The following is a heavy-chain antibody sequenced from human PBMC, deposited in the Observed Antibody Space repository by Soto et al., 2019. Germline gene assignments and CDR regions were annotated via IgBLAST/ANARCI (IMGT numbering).Heavy chain of an antibody. D-gene: IGHD2-8*01. J-gene: IGHJ6*02. CDR2: IIPIFGTA. V-gene: IGHV1-69*13. Sequence: SVKVSCKASGGTFSSYAISWVRQAPGQGLEWMGGIIPIFGTANYAQKFQGRVTITADESTSTAYMELSSLRSEDTAVYYCARDHAVYALDYYYYGMDVSGQGTTVTVSS. CDR3: ARDHAVYALDYYYYGMDV. CDR1: GGTFSSYA.